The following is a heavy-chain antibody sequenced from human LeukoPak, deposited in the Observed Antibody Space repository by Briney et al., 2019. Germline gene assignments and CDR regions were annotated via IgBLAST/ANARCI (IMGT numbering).Heavy chain of an antibody. J-gene: IGHJ4*02. CDR1: GFTFTLYA. CDR3: AKDRIAGTTVTTFDN. CDR2: VSGSGDSP. D-gene: IGHD4-17*01. Sequence: PGGSLRLSCAASGFTFTLYAMTWVRRAPGKGLEWVSSVSGSGDSPYYADSVKGRFTISRDNSKNTLYLQMNSLRAEDTAMYYCAKDRIAGTTVTTFDNWGQGTLVTVSS. V-gene: IGHV3-23*01.